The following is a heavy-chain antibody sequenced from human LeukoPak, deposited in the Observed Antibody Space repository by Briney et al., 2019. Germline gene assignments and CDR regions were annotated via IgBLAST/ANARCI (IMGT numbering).Heavy chain of an antibody. CDR2: IKSKTDGGTT. J-gene: IGHJ4*02. CDR1: GFTLSNAW. CDR3: TAEETVVTPFDY. V-gene: IGHV3-15*01. D-gene: IGHD2-21*02. Sequence: GGSLRLSFSASGFTLSNAWISSVRQAPGKVVEWVGRIKSKTDGGTTDYAAPVKGRFTISRYDSKNTLYLHMNSVKNEDTAVYSCTAEETVVTPFDYWGQGTLVTVSS.